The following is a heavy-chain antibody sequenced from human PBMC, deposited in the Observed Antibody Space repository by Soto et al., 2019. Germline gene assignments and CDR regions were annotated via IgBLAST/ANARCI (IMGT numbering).Heavy chain of an antibody. V-gene: IGHV3-23*01. Sequence: GGSLRLSCAASGFTLSNYAMSWVRQAPGKGLEWVARISSSGGSTFYADSVQGRFTISRDISKNTLYLQMNSLRAEDTAVYFCAKDHERGERYICAFDIWGQGTMVT. CDR2: ISSSGGST. CDR3: AKDHERGERYICAFDI. CDR1: GFTLSNYA. D-gene: IGHD5-18*01. J-gene: IGHJ3*02.